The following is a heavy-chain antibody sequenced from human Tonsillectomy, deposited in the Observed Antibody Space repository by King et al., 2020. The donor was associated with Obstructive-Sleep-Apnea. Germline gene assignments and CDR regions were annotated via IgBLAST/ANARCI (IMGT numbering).Heavy chain of an antibody. Sequence: VQLVESGGGLVQPGGSLRLSCAASGFTFSSYSMNWVRQAPGKGLEWVSYISSSTSTIYYADSVKGRFTISRDNAKNSLYLQMNSLRAEDTAEYYCARLPRIQLGSDCDYWGQGTLAT. CDR1: GFTFSSYS. CDR3: ARLPRIQLGSDCDY. CDR2: ISSSTSTI. J-gene: IGHJ4*02. V-gene: IGHV3-48*04. D-gene: IGHD5-18*01.